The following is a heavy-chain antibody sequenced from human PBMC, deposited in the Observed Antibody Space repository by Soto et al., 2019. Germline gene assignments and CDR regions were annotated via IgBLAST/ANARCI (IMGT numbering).Heavy chain of an antibody. Sequence: QVQLVQSGAEVKKPGASVKVSCKASGYTFSSYGISWVRQAPGQGLEWMGWISAYNDNTKYAQKLQGRVTMTTDTSARTVYMELRSLRSDDTAVYYCARVYCSESSCAGVDYWGQGTLVTVSS. D-gene: IGHD2-15*01. CDR3: ARVYCSESSCAGVDY. V-gene: IGHV1-18*01. J-gene: IGHJ4*02. CDR1: GYTFSSYG. CDR2: ISAYNDNT.